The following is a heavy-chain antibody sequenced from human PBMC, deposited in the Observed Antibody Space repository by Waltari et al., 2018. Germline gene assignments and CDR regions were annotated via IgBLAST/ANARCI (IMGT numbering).Heavy chain of an antibody. CDR2: MIHSGRT. J-gene: IGHJ6*02. Sequence: QVQLQESGPGLVKSSETQTLTCAISGASIRRDFYWGWIRQPPGKGLEWSGRMIHSGRTYYNPSRKSRVTMIIDTSKNQFSLRLSSVTAADTAVYYCARDMVQGENGMDVWGQGTTVIVSS. V-gene: IGHV4-38-2*02. D-gene: IGHD3-10*01. CDR3: ARDMVQGENGMDV. CDR1: GASIRRDFY.